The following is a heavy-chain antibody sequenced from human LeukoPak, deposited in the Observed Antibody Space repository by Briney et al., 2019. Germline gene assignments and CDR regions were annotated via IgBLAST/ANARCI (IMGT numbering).Heavy chain of an antibody. CDR2: IIPIFGTA. V-gene: IGHV1-69*13. Sequence: ASVKVSCKASGGTFSSYAISWVRQAPGQGLEWMGGIIPIFGTANYAQKFQGRVTITADESTSTAYMELSSLRSGDTAVYYCARSSSIAAAGMGFDPWGQGTLVTVSS. D-gene: IGHD6-13*01. CDR3: ARSSSIAAAGMGFDP. J-gene: IGHJ5*02. CDR1: GGTFSSYA.